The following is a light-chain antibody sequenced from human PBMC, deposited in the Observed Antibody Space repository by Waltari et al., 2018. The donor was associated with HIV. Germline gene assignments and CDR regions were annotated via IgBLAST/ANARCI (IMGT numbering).Light chain of an antibody. J-gene: IGKJ1*01. V-gene: IGKV4-1*01. Sequence: DIVMTQSPDSLAVSLGERATINCKSSQSVLYRSNNKNYLAWYQQKPARPPKFLIYWASTRESGVPERFSGSGSGTDFTLTSSSLQAEDVAVYYCQQYYTTPQTFGQGTKVEIK. CDR1: QSVLYRSNNKNY. CDR3: QQYYTTPQT. CDR2: WAS.